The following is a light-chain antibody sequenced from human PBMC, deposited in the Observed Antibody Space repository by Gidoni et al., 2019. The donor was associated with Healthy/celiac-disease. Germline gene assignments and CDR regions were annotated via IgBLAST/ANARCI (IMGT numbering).Light chain of an antibody. Sequence: DIQMTQSQSSLYASVGDRVTITCRASQSISSYLNWYQQKPGKAPKLLIYASSSLQSGVPSRFSGRGSGTDFTLTISSLQPEDFATYYCQQSYSTLPWTFGQGTKVEIK. CDR1: QSISSY. CDR2: ASS. J-gene: IGKJ1*01. V-gene: IGKV1-39*01. CDR3: QQSYSTLPWT.